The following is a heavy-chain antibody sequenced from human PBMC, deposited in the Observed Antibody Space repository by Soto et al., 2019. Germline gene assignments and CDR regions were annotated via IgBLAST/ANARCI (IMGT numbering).Heavy chain of an antibody. J-gene: IGHJ4*02. V-gene: IGHV3-23*01. CDR3: ARASMAYIAVSGRGGPSYFHF. CDR1: GFTFSSYA. CDR2: MSGGGGRA. Sequence: GGSLRLSCAASGFTFSSYAMTWVRQAPGKGLEWVSGMSGGGGRANYADPVEGRFTISRDNSGNMLFLEMNSLRAEDTALYYCARASMAYIAVSGRGGPSYFHFWGQGTLVTVSS. D-gene: IGHD6-19*01.